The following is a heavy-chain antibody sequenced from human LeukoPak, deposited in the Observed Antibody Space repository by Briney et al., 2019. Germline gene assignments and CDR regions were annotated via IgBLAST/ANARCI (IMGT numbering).Heavy chain of an antibody. CDR3: ARRAGAYSHPYDY. V-gene: IGHV3-23*01. CDR1: GFSFSTYG. J-gene: IGHJ4*02. CDR2: ISGSGSST. Sequence: GGSLRLSCAASGFSFSTYGMSWVRQAPGKGLEWVSGISGSGSSTYYADSVKGRFTISRDNSKNTLYLQMNSLRAEDTAVYYCARRAGAYSHPYDYWGQGTLVTVSS. D-gene: IGHD4/OR15-4a*01.